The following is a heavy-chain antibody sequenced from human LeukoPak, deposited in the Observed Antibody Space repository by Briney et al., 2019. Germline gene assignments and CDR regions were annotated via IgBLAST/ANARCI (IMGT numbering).Heavy chain of an antibody. J-gene: IGHJ4*02. CDR1: GYTFSGYE. D-gene: IGHD3-3*01. CDR2: ISSSGSTI. CDR3: ARDGSNYDFWSGYSSFDY. Sequence: PGGSLRLSCAASGYTFSGYEMNWVRQAPGKGLEWVSYISSSGSTIYYADSVKGRFTISRDNAKNSLYLQMNSLRAEDTAVYYCARDGSNYDFWSGYSSFDYWGQGTLVTVSS. V-gene: IGHV3-48*03.